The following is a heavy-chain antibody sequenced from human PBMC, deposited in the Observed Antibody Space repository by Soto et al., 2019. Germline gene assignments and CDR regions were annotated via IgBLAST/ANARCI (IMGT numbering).Heavy chain of an antibody. J-gene: IGHJ5*02. Sequence: QVNLVESGGGVVQPGKSLRLSCAASGFSFRSYGLHWVRQAPGKGLEWVGLISYDGSNKFYADSVRGRFTISRDNSNNTLYLQMTSLRVEDTAVYYCAKDLFSGGSYPNWFDPWGHGTLVTVSS. D-gene: IGHD1-26*01. CDR3: AKDLFSGGSYPNWFDP. V-gene: IGHV3-30*18. CDR2: ISYDGSNK. CDR1: GFSFRSYG.